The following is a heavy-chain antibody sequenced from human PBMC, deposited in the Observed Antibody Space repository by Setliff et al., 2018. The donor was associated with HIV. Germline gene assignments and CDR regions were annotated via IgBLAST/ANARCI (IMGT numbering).Heavy chain of an antibody. CDR3: ARDRPNWAMDY. D-gene: IGHD7-27*01. CDR2: INHSGST. Sequence: GSLRLSCAASGFTVGSNYMTWVRQAPGKGLEWVSVINHSGSTKYADSVKGRFTVSRDDAKSSVYLHMSSLTAEDTAVYYCARDRPNWAMDYWGQGTLVTVSS. J-gene: IGHJ4*02. V-gene: IGHV3-53*01. CDR1: GFTVGSNY.